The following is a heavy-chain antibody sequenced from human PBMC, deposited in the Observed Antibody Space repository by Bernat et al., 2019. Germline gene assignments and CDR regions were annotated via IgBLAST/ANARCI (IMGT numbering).Heavy chain of an antibody. CDR3: ARAAGAAGPNWFDP. CDR2: INPNSGGT. J-gene: IGHJ5*02. V-gene: IGHV1-2*04. CDR1: GYTFTGYY. Sequence: QVQLVQSGAEVKTPGASVKVSCKASGYTFTGYYMHWVRQAPGQGLEWMGWINPNSGGTNYAQKFQGWVTMTRDTSISTAYMELSRLRSDDTAVYYCARAAGAAGPNWFDPWGQGTLVTVSS. D-gene: IGHD6-13*01.